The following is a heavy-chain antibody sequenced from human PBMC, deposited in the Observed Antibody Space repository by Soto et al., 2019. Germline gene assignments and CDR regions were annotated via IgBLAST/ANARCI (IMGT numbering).Heavy chain of an antibody. CDR3: ARVGGIVGAAIWFDP. V-gene: IGHV4-34*01. CDR2: IYYSGIT. D-gene: IGHD1-26*01. J-gene: IGHJ5*02. Sequence: SETLSLTCAVYGGSFSGYYWNWIRQPPGTGLERMGEIYYSGITYYNTSLKSRVTISVDTSKNQFSLKLSSVTAADTAVYYCARVGGIVGAAIWFDPWGQGTLVTVSS. CDR1: GGSFSGYY.